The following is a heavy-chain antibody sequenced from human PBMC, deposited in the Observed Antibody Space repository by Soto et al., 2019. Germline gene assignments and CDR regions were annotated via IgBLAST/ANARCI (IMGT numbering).Heavy chain of an antibody. V-gene: IGHV4-31*03. J-gene: IGHJ4*02. CDR1: GGSISSGGYC. CDR2: IYYSGST. CDR3: ARERDYGDIFDY. Sequence: SETLSLTCTVSGGSISSGGYCWSWIRQHPGKGLEWIGYIYYSGSTYYNPSLKSRVTILVDTSKNQFSLKLSSVTAADTAVYYCARERDYGDIFDYWGQGTLVTVSS. D-gene: IGHD4-17*01.